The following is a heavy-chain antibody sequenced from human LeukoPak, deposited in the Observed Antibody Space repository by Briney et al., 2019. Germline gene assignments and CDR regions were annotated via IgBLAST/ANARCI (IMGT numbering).Heavy chain of an antibody. V-gene: IGHV4-4*07. J-gene: IGHJ6*03. D-gene: IGHD3-16*01. CDR3: ARDRLQGGSYYYYYMDV. CDR2: IYTSGST. Sequence: SETLSLTCTVSGGSISSYYWSWIRQPAGEGLEWIGRIYTSGSTNYNPSLKSRVTMSVDTSKNQFSLKLSSVTAADTAVYYCARDRLQGGSYYYYYMDVWGKGTTVTVSS. CDR1: GGSISSYY.